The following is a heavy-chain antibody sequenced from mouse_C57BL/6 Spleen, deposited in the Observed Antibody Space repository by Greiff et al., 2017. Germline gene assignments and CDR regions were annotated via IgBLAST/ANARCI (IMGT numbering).Heavy chain of an antibody. CDR2: IRNKANNRDT. CDR1: GFTFSDAW. CDR3: TRKSAFAY. J-gene: IGHJ3*01. Sequence: EVKLQESGGGLVQPGGSMKLSCAASGFTFSDAWMGWVRQSPEKGLEWVAEIRNKANNRDTYYDESVKGRFTISRDDSKSRVYLQISSLRAEDTGIYYCTRKSAFAYWGQGTLVTVSA. V-gene: IGHV6-6*01.